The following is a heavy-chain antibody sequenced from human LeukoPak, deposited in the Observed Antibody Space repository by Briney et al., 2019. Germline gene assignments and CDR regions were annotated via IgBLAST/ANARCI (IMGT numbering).Heavy chain of an antibody. CDR3: ARRIIAVAGTVVYYFDY. Sequence: SETLSLTCTVSGGSISSSSSYWGWLRQPPGKGLEWIASIYYSGSTYYNPSLKSRFTVSVDTSKNQFSLKLSSVTAADTAVYYCARRIIAVAGTVVYYFDYWGRGTLVTVSS. V-gene: IGHV4-39*01. D-gene: IGHD6-19*01. CDR2: IYYSGST. J-gene: IGHJ4*02. CDR1: GGSISSSSSY.